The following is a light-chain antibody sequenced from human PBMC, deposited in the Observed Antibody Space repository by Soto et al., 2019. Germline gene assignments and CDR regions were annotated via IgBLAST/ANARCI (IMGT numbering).Light chain of an antibody. V-gene: IGLV2-11*01. J-gene: IGLJ3*02. Sequence: QSALTQPRSVSGSPGQSVTISCTGTSSDVGGYNFVSWYQQLPGKAPKLMIYDVTKRPSGVPDRFSGSKSGNTASLTISGLQAEDEDDYYCSSHAGTYPGVFGGGTKLTVL. CDR1: SSDVGGYNF. CDR2: DVT. CDR3: SSHAGTYPGV.